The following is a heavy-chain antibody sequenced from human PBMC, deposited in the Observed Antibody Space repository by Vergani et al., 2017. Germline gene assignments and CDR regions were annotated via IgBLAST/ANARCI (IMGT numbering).Heavy chain of an antibody. D-gene: IGHD5-12*01. CDR2: IYSGGST. Sequence: EVQLVESGGGLVQPGGSLRLSCAASGFTVSSNYMSWVRQAPGKGLEWVSVIYSGGSTYYADSVKGRFTISRHNPKNTLYLQINSLRAEDTAVYYCARDRVDIVATTTYYYYYYGMDVWGQGTTVTVSS. CDR3: ARDRVDIVATTTYYYYYYGMDV. CDR1: GFTVSSNY. J-gene: IGHJ6*02. V-gene: IGHV3-53*04.